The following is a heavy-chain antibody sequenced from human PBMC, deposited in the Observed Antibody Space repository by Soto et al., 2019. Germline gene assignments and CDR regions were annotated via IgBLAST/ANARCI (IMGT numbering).Heavy chain of an antibody. D-gene: IGHD2-21*02. J-gene: IGHJ4*02. Sequence: SETLSLTCTVSGGSISSGDYYWSWIRQPPGKGLEWIGYIYYSGSTYYNPSLKSRVTISVDTSKNQFSLKLSSVTAADTAVYYCARRLGLPAIYYFDYWGQGTLVTVS. CDR3: ARRLGLPAIYYFDY. CDR2: IYYSGST. CDR1: GGSISSGDYY. V-gene: IGHV4-30-4*01.